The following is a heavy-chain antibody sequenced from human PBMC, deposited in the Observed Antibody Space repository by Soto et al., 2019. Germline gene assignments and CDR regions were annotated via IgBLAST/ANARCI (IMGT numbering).Heavy chain of an antibody. D-gene: IGHD7-27*01. J-gene: IGHJ6*02. CDR3: ARDETGDSYYYYYGMDV. CDR1: GGTFNTYN. V-gene: IGHV1-69*01. Sequence: QVQLVQSGAEVKKPGSSVKVSCKASGGTFNTYNITWVRQAPGQGLEWMGGILPIFGTTNYAQRFQGRVTITADDSTSTAYMELSSLRSEDTAVYYCARDETGDSYYYYYGMDVWGQGTTVTVTS. CDR2: ILPIFGTT.